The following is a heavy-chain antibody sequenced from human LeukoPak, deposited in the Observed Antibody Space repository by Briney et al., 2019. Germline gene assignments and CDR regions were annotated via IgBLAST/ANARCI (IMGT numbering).Heavy chain of an antibody. CDR3: AKVDVLRFLVWLSQGGFMDV. Sequence: GGSLRLSCAASGFTFSSYGMHWVRQAPGKGLEWVAFIRYDGSNKYYADSVKGRFTISRDNSKNTLYLQMNSLRAEDTAVYYCAKVDVLRFLVWLSQGGFMDVWGKGTTVTVSS. CDR2: IRYDGSNK. J-gene: IGHJ6*03. V-gene: IGHV3-30*02. D-gene: IGHD3-3*01. CDR1: GFTFSSYG.